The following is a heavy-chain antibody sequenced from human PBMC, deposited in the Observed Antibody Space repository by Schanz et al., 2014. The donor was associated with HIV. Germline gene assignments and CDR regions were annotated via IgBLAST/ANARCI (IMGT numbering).Heavy chain of an antibody. CDR2: MYYSGSS. CDR1: GASISSYY. CDR3: ARTPYYFDY. Sequence: QVQLQESGPGLVKPSETLSLTCTVSGASISSYYWSWIRQPPGKGLEWIGYMYYSGSSKNNPSLKSRVTISVDTSKNQFSLRLNSVTAADTAVYYCARTPYYFDYWGQGTLVTVSS. J-gene: IGHJ4*02. V-gene: IGHV4-59*12.